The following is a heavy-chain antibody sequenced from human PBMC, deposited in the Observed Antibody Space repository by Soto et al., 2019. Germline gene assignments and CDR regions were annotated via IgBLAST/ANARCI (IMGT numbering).Heavy chain of an antibody. CDR3: AKERGVLDAFDI. CDR1: GFTSSSFV. J-gene: IGHJ3*02. D-gene: IGHD3-10*01. V-gene: IGHV3-30*18. CDR2: ISSDGNNQ. Sequence: ESGGGVVQPGTSLRLSCAASGFTSSSFVIHWVRQAPGKGLEWLAVISSDGNNQYYADSVKGRFTISRDNSKKTLYLQENSLRAEDTAVYFCAKERGVLDAFDIWGQGTMVTVS.